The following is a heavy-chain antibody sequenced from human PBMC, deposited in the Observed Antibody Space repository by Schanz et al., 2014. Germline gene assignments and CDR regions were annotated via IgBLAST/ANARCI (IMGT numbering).Heavy chain of an antibody. Sequence: EVQLLESGGSLVQPGGSLRLSCAASGFTFSGFWMTWVRQAPGRGLEWLSVISASGGDTYYADSVKGRFTISRDNSKNTLYLQMNSLRAEDTAVYYCTTDNGHFAFDFWGQGTMVTVSS. CDR2: ISASGGDT. CDR1: GFTFSGFW. V-gene: IGHV3-23*01. D-gene: IGHD2-8*01. J-gene: IGHJ3*01. CDR3: TTDNGHFAFDF.